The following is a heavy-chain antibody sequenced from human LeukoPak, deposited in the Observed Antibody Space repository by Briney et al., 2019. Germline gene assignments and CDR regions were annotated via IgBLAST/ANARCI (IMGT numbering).Heavy chain of an antibody. D-gene: IGHD3-10*01. CDR3: ATRYGSGSYYDY. CDR2: IYYSGST. CDR1: GGSISSYY. V-gene: IGHV4-59*01. Sequence: SETLSLTCTVSGGSISSYYWSWIRQPPGKGLEWIGYIYYSGSTNYNPSLKSRVTISVGTSNNQFSLKLSSVTAADTAVYYCATRYGSGSYYDYWGQGTLVTVSS. J-gene: IGHJ4*02.